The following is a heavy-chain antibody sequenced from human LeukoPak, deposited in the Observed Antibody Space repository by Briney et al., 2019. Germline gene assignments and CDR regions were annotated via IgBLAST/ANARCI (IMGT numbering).Heavy chain of an antibody. J-gene: IGHJ6*02. Sequence: GGSLRLSCAASGFTFSDYYMSWIRQAPGKGLEWVSYISSSGSTIYYADSVKGRLTISRDNAKNSLYLQMNSLRAEDTAVYYCARVPIVVVPAAITAYYYYYGMDVWGQGTTVTVSS. D-gene: IGHD2-2*02. V-gene: IGHV3-11*01. CDR3: ARVPIVVVPAAITAYYYYYGMDV. CDR2: ISSSGSTI. CDR1: GFTFSDYY.